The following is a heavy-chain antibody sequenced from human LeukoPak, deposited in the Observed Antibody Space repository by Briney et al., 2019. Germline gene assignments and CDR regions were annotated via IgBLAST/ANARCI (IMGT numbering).Heavy chain of an antibody. CDR2: IYHSGYT. V-gene: IGHV4-38-2*02. D-gene: IGHD3-22*01. Sequence: PSETLSLTCTGSGYSISSDCYWGWVRQLPGQGLEGIVGIYHSGYTYYYPSLKSRVTISVETSKNQFSLKLSSVTAADTAVYYCASAPRDTSGYYMRSFDYWGQGTLVTVSS. CDR1: GYSISSDCY. J-gene: IGHJ4*02. CDR3: ASAPRDTSGYYMRSFDY.